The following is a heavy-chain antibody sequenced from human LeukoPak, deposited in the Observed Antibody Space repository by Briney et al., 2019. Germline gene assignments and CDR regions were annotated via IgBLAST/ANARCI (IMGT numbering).Heavy chain of an antibody. CDR3: AREWYCSRGSCYAALFDF. CDR1: GFTFSNYE. Sequence: GGSLRLSCAASGFTFSNYEMDWLRQAPGKGLEWVSHISRSGTIYYADSVKGRFTISRDNARNSLYLQVNNLRAEDTPVYYCAREWYCSRGSCYAALFDFWGQGTLVTVSS. V-gene: IGHV3-48*03. D-gene: IGHD2-2*01. J-gene: IGHJ4*02. CDR2: ISRSGTI.